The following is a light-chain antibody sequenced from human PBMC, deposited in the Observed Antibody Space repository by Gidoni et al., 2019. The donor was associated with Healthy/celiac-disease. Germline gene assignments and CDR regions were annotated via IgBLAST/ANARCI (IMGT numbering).Light chain of an antibody. CDR2: WAS. Sequence: DIVMTQSPDSLAVSLGERATINCKSSQSVLYSSNNKNYLAWYQQKPGQPPKLHIYWASTRESGVPDRFSGSGSGTDFTLTISSLQAEDVAVYYCQQYYSTLWTFGQXTKVEIK. V-gene: IGKV4-1*01. CDR1: QSVLYSSNNKNY. CDR3: QQYYSTLWT. J-gene: IGKJ1*01.